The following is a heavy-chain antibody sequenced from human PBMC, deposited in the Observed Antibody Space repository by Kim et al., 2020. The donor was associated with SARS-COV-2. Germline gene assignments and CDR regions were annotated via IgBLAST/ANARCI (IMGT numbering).Heavy chain of an antibody. Sequence: GGSLRLSCTASEFAFTNYAMAWVRQAAGKRLDWVSTITGFGAHSFYADSVKGRFTISRDNSKNTLYLQMSSLRVDDTAVYFCSKAGGGSGGFFESWGQGTLVTVSS. CDR2: ITGFGAHS. CDR3: SKAGGGSGGFFES. V-gene: IGHV3-23*01. J-gene: IGHJ4*02. D-gene: IGHD3-16*01. CDR1: EFAFTNYA.